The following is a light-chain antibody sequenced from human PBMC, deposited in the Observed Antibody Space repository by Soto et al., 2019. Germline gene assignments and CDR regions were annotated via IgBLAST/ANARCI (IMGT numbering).Light chain of an antibody. Sequence: EIVLTQSPGTLSLSPGERATISCRASQSVSNNYLAWYQQKPGQAPRLLIYDASSRATGIPDRFSGSGSGTDFTLTTSRLEPEDVAVYYCQQYGSSPPLTFGGGTKVEIK. CDR1: QSVSNNY. CDR2: DAS. V-gene: IGKV3-20*01. J-gene: IGKJ4*01. CDR3: QQYGSSPPLT.